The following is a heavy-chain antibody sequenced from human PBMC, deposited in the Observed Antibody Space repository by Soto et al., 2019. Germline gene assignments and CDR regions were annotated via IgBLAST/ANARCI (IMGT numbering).Heavy chain of an antibody. CDR1: GFTFSSYW. CDR2: IKQDGSEK. D-gene: IGHD6-13*01. CDR3: EGDKAAAGTGAFDY. V-gene: IGHV3-7*03. Sequence: TGGSLRLSCAASGFTFSSYWMSWVRQAPGKGLEWVANIKQDGSEKYYVDSVKGRFTISRDNAKNSLYLQMNSLRAEDTAVYYCEGDKAAAGTGAFDYWGQGTLVTVSS. J-gene: IGHJ4*02.